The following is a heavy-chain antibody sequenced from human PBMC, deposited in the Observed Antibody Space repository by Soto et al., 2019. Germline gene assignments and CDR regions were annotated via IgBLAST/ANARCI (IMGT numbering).Heavy chain of an antibody. CDR2: ISSSSSYI. CDR1: GFTFSSYS. V-gene: IGHV3-21*01. J-gene: IGHJ6*02. CDR3: ARASCTNGVCYYYYYGMDV. D-gene: IGHD2-8*01. Sequence: PVGSLRLSCAASGFTFSSYSMNWVRQAPGKGLEWVSSISSSSSYIYYADSVKGRFTISRDNAKNSLYLQMNSLRAEDTAVYYCARASCTNGVCYYYYYGMDVWGQGTTVTVSS.